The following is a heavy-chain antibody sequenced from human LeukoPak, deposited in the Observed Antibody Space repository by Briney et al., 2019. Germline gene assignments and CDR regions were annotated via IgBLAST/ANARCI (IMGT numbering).Heavy chain of an antibody. J-gene: IGHJ5*02. D-gene: IGHD2-2*01. CDR1: GGSISSSSYY. CDR2: INHSGST. V-gene: IGHV4-39*07. Sequence: PSETLSLTCTVSGGSISSSSYYWGWIRQPPGKGLEWIGEINHSGSTNYNPSLKSRVTISVDTSKNQFSLKLSSVTAADTAVYYCAREGCSSTSCQYNWFDPWGQGTLVTVSS. CDR3: AREGCSSTSCQYNWFDP.